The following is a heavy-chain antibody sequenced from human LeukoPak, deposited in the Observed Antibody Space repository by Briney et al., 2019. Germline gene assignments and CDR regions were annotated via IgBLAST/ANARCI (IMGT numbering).Heavy chain of an antibody. J-gene: IGHJ4*02. CDR2: IWYDGSDK. V-gene: IGHV3-33*08. CDR3: ARDYGIAAAGTGLDY. Sequence: PGGSLRLSCAASGFTFSSYWMSWVRQAPGKGLEWVAVIWYDGSDKYYVDSVKGRFTISRDNSKNTLYLQMNSLRAEDTAVYYCARDYGIAAAGTGLDYWGQGTLVTVSS. CDR1: GFTFSSYW. D-gene: IGHD6-13*01.